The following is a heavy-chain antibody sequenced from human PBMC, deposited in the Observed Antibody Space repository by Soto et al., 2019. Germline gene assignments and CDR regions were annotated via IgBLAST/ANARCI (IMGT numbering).Heavy chain of an antibody. V-gene: IGHV1-58*01. CDR2: IIVGNGKT. J-gene: IGHJ4*01. CDR1: GFTFSKSA. D-gene: IGHD2-21*01. CDR3: AEELYSRSHRSHFDH. Sequence: SVKVSCKTSGFTFSKSAVQWVRQARGQRLEWIGWIIVGNGKTNYLEELQERITITRDLSTNTAYMELGSLKSEDTALYFYAEELYSRSHRSHFDHWG.